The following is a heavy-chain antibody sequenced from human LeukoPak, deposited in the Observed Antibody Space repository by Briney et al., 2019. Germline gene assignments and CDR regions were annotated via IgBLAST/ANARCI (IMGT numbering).Heavy chain of an antibody. J-gene: IGHJ4*02. Sequence: GGSLRLSCAAPGFTLSSYVMTGVRQAQGKGLEWVAVISYDGGNKYYADSVKGRFTISRDNSKNTLYLQMNSLRAEDTAVYYCARDPTIDYWGQGTLVTVSS. V-gene: IGHV3-30*04. CDR1: GFTLSSYV. CDR2: ISYDGGNK. CDR3: ARDPTIDY.